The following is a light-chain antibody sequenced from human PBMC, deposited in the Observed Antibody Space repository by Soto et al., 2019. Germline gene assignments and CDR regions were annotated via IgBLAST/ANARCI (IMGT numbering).Light chain of an antibody. CDR3: QQYGSSPLT. Sequence: EIVLTQSPGTLSLSPGERATLSCRASQSVSSSFLAWYQQKPGQAPRLLIYGASSRATGIPDRFRGSGSWIDFTLTISRLEPEDVAVYYCQQYGSSPLTFGGGTKVEIK. V-gene: IGKV3-20*01. CDR1: QSVSSSF. J-gene: IGKJ4*01. CDR2: GAS.